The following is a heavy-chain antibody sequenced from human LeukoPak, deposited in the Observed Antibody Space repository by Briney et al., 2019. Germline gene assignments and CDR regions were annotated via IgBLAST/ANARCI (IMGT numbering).Heavy chain of an antibody. CDR2: LNSDGTTI. V-gene: IGHV3-74*01. J-gene: IGHJ4*02. CDR1: GFTFSGYW. CDR3: VRGAGGPRNYVLDY. D-gene: IGHD3-10*02. Sequence: GGSLRLSCVASGFTFSGYWMHWIRQAPGMGLVWVSRLNSDGTTINYADSVKGRFTISRDNAKNTVYLQMSGLRDDDTALYFCVRGAGGPRNYVLDYWGQGALVSVSS.